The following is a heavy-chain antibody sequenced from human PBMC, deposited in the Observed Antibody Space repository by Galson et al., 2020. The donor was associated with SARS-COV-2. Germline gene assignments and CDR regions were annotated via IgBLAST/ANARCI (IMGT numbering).Heavy chain of an antibody. D-gene: IGHD4-17*01. J-gene: IGHJ5*02. CDR1: GFTFSSYS. CDR2: ISSSSSYI. V-gene: IGHV3-21*01. Sequence: GESLKISCAASGFTFSSYSMNWVRQAPGKGLEWVSSISSSSSYIYYADSVKGRFTISRDNAKNSLYLQTNSLRAEDTAVYYCAREMTTVTKNWFDPWGQGTLVTVSS. CDR3: AREMTTVTKNWFDP.